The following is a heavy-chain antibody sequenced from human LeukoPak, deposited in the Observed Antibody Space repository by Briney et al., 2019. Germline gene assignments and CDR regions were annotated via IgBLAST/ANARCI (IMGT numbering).Heavy chain of an antibody. J-gene: IGHJ5*02. CDR1: GGTFSSYA. D-gene: IGHD2-2*02. V-gene: IGHV1-18*01. CDR2: ISAYNGNT. CDR3: ARGGGYCSSTSCYTGIIRGWFDP. Sequence: ASVKVSCKASGGTFSSYAISWVRQAPGQGLEWMGWISAYNGNTNYAQKLQGRVTMTTDTSTSTAYMELRSLRSDDTAVYYCARGGGYCSSTSCYTGIIRGWFDPWGQRTLVTVSS.